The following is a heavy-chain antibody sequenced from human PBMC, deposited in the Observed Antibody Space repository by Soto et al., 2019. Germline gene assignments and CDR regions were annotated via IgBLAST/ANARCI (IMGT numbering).Heavy chain of an antibody. CDR1: GFTFSAYA. CDR3: ARDWDIVILSVPIPNYNYGMDV. J-gene: IGHJ6*02. D-gene: IGHD2-15*01. V-gene: IGHV3-48*02. Sequence: GGSLRLSCEGSGFTFSAYAMNWVRQAPGKGLEWVSYISSRSDTLYYVDSVKGRFTISRDDAKNSVYLQVNNLRDEDTAVYYCARDWDIVILSVPIPNYNYGMDVWGQGTTVTVSS. CDR2: ISSRSDTL.